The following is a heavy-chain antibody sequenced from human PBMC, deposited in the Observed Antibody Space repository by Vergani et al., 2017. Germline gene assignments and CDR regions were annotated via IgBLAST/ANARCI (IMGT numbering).Heavy chain of an antibody. V-gene: IGHV1-69*01. CDR2: IIPIFGTA. D-gene: IGHD3-22*01. Sequence: QVQLVQSGAEVKKPGSSVKVSCKASGGTFSSYAISWVRQAPGQGLEWMGGIIPIFGTANYAQKFPGRVTITADESTSTAYMELSSLRSEDTAVYYCARERDSSGYYYFDYWGQGTLVTVSS. CDR1: GGTFSSYA. CDR3: ARERDSSGYYYFDY. J-gene: IGHJ4*02.